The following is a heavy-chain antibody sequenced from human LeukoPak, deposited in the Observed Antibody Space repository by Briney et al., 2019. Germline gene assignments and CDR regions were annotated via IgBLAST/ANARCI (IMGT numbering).Heavy chain of an antibody. V-gene: IGHV3-7*03. Sequence: PGGSLRLSCAASGFTFSSYWMSWVRQAPGKGLEWVANIKQDGSEKYYVDSVKGRFTISRDNAKNSLYLQMNSLRAEDTAVYYCARDPFPAPYYYYSMDVWGQGTTVTVSS. J-gene: IGHJ6*02. CDR2: IKQDGSEK. CDR1: GFTFSSYW. D-gene: IGHD2-2*01. CDR3: ARDPFPAPYYYYSMDV.